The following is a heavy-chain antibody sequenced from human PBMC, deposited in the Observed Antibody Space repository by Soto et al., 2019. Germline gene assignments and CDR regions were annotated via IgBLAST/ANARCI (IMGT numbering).Heavy chain of an antibody. V-gene: IGHV1-46*01. CDR2: INPSGGST. CDR3: AREPIVVVVAVTSDAFDI. CDR1: GYTFTSYY. Sequence: QVQLVQSGAEVKRPGASVKVSCKASGYTFTSYYMHWVRQAPGQGLEWMGIINPSGGSTSYAQKFQGRSTMTRDTSTSTDYTELSSLRSEDTAVYYCAREPIVVVVAVTSDAFDIWGQGTIVTVSS. J-gene: IGHJ3*02. D-gene: IGHD2-15*01.